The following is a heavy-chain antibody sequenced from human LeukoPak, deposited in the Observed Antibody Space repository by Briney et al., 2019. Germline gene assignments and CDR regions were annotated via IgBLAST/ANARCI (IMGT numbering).Heavy chain of an antibody. D-gene: IGHD3-9*01. CDR3: ARRYDILTGYSPDAFDI. J-gene: IGHJ3*02. Sequence: GSSVKVSCKASGATFSSYAITWVRQAPGQGLEWMGGIIPILGTANYAQKFQGRVTITADESTSTAYMELSSLRSEDTAVYYCARRYDILTGYSPDAFDIWGQGTMVTVSS. V-gene: IGHV1-69*01. CDR1: GATFSSYA. CDR2: IIPILGTA.